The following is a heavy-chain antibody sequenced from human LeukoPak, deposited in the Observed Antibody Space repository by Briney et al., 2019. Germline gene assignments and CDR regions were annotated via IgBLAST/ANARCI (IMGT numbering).Heavy chain of an antibody. CDR3: AREGVGATGSYS. Sequence: SETLSLTCTVSGGSISSGGYYWSRIRQHPGKGLEWIGYIYYSGSTYYNPSLKSRVTISVDTSQTQFSLKLSSVTAADTAVYYCAREGVGATGSYSWGQGTPVTVSS. J-gene: IGHJ4*02. V-gene: IGHV4-31*03. CDR2: IYYSGST. D-gene: IGHD1-26*01. CDR1: GGSISSGGYY.